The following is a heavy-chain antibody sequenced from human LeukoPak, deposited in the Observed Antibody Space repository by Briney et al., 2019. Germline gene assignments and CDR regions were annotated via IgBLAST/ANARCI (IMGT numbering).Heavy chain of an antibody. CDR2: FLYSGST. D-gene: IGHD3-22*01. Sequence: GSLRLSCAASGFTFHNYAMSWVRQPPGKGLEWIGNFLYSGSTHYNPSLKSRVTISVDTSKNQFSLNLNSVTVADTAVYFCARASITMIVATWGQGSLVTVSS. CDR3: ARASITMIVAT. J-gene: IGHJ4*02. CDR1: GFTFHNYA. V-gene: IGHV4-59*01.